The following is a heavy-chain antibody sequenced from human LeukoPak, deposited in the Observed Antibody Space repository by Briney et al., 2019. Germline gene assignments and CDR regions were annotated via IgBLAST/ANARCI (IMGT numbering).Heavy chain of an antibody. Sequence: GGSLRLSCAASGFTFSSYWMHWVRQAPGKGLEWVSAISGSGGSTYYADSVKGRFTISRDNSKNTLYLQMNSLRAEDTAVYYCAKDKYNFWSGSNYYYMDVWGKGTTVTVSS. CDR3: AKDKYNFWSGSNYYYMDV. D-gene: IGHD3-3*01. V-gene: IGHV3-23*01. J-gene: IGHJ6*03. CDR2: ISGSGGST. CDR1: GFTFSSYW.